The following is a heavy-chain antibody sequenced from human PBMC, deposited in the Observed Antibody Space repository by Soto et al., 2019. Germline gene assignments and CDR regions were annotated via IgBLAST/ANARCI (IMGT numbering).Heavy chain of an antibody. CDR2: IYYSGST. D-gene: IGHD5-18*01. CDR3: ARGYSYGLYFDY. V-gene: IGHV4-59*01. CDR1: GGSISSYY. J-gene: IGHJ4*02. Sequence: NPSETLSLTCTVSGGSISSYYWSWIRQPPGKGLEWIGYIYYSGSTNYNPSLKSRVTISVDTSKNQFSLKLSSVTAADAAVYYCARGYSYGLYFDYWGQGTLVTVSS.